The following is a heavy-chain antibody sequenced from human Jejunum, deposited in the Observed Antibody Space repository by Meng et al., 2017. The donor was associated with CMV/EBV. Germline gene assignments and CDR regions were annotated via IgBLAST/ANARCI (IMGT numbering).Heavy chain of an antibody. Sequence: ASGFTFSNYWMFWVRQAPGKGLEWVPNIKPDGTEQHYVGSVRGRFTISRDNAKNSLYLQMNSLRVEDTAVYYCVKDINSGFYFTYWGQGTLVTVSS. CDR3: VKDINSGFYFTY. J-gene: IGHJ4*02. CDR2: IKPDGTEQ. CDR1: GFTFSNYW. D-gene: IGHD1-26*01. V-gene: IGHV3-7*01.